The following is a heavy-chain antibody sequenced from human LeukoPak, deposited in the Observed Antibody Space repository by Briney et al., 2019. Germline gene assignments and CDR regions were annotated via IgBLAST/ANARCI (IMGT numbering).Heavy chain of an antibody. D-gene: IGHD3-3*01. CDR1: GGTFSSYA. Sequence: SVKVSCKASGGTFSSYAISWVRQAPGQGLEWMGRIIPIFGTANYAQKFQGRVTITTDGSTSTAYMELSSLRSEDTAVYYCAREITIFGVVQRFDYWGQGTLVTVSS. J-gene: IGHJ4*02. CDR3: AREITIFGVVQRFDY. CDR2: IIPIFGTA. V-gene: IGHV1-69*05.